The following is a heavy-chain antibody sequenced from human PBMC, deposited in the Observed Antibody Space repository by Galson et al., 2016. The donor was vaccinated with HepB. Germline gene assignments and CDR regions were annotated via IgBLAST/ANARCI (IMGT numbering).Heavy chain of an antibody. D-gene: IGHD4-23*01. Sequence: PALVKPTQTLTLTCTFSGFSLSTSGMRVSWIRQPPGKALEWLARIDWDDDKFYSTSLKTRLTISKDTSKNQVVLTMTNMDPVDTATYYCARMGYGGNYFDYWGQGTLVTVSS. J-gene: IGHJ4*02. CDR2: IDWDDDK. CDR3: ARMGYGGNYFDY. CDR1: GFSLSTSGMR. V-gene: IGHV2-70*04.